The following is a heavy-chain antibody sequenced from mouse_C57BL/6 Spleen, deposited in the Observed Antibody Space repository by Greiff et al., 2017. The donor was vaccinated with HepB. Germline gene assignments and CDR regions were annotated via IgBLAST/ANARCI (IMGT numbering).Heavy chain of an antibody. D-gene: IGHD4-1*01. CDR2: IDPSDSET. CDR1: GYTFTSYW. CDR3: ARGPLDWDVGYFDY. V-gene: IGHV1-52*01. Sequence: QVHVKQPGAELVRPGSSVKLSCKASGYTFTSYWMHWVKQRPIQGLEWIGNIDPSDSETHYNQKFKDKATLTVDKSSSTAYMQLSSLTSEDSAVYYCARGPLDWDVGYFDYWGQGTTLTVSS. J-gene: IGHJ2*01.